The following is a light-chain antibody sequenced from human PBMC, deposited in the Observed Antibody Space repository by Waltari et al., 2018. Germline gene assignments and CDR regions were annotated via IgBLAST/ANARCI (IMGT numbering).Light chain of an antibody. CDR2: EDI. J-gene: IGLJ2*01. Sequence: SYELTQPPSVSVSPGQTARITCSGDALSKKYVYWYQQKSGQAPVMGVYEDIKRPSGIPGRFSGSSSGTVATLTISGAQVDDEGDYYCYSSDSSSTTMVFGGGTTLTVL. CDR3: YSSDSSSTTMV. CDR1: ALSKKY. V-gene: IGLV3-10*01.